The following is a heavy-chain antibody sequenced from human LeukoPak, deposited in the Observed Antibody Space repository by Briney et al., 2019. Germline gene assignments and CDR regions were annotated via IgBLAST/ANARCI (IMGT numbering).Heavy chain of an antibody. Sequence: GGSLRLSCVASGFTVSSAYMSWVRQAPGKGPAWVSVIYGDGTTYYADSVKGRFTISRDNSENTVFLQMHSLRAEDTAMYYCARGGVRHYWGQGTLVTVSS. V-gene: IGHV3-53*01. J-gene: IGHJ4*02. CDR3: ARGGVRHY. D-gene: IGHD2-8*02. CDR2: IYGDGTT. CDR1: GFTVSSAY.